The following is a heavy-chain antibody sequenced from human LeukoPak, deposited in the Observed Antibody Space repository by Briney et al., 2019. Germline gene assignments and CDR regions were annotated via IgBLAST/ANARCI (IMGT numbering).Heavy chain of an antibody. CDR2: ISYDGSNK. J-gene: IGHJ4*02. Sequence: GGSLRLSCAASGFTFSSYAMHWVRQAPGKGLEWVAVISYDGSNKYYADSVKGRFTISRDNSKNTLYLQMNSLRAEDTAVYYCARDIQLGYWGQGTLVTVSS. CDR3: ARDIQLGY. V-gene: IGHV3-30-3*01. D-gene: IGHD5-18*01. CDR1: GFTFSSYA.